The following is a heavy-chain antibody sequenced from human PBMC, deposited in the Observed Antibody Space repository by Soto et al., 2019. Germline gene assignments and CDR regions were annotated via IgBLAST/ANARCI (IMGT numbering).Heavy chain of an antibody. D-gene: IGHD3-22*01. CDR3: ARGGAYYDSSGYPFDY. CDR1: GYTFTSYG. CDR2: ISAYNGNT. J-gene: IGHJ4*02. Sequence: RASVKVSCKASGYTFTSYGISWVRQAPGQGLEWMGWISAYNGNTNYAQKLQGRVTMTTDTSTSTAYMELRSLRSDDTAVYYCARGGAYYDSSGYPFDYWGQGTLVTVSS. V-gene: IGHV1-18*04.